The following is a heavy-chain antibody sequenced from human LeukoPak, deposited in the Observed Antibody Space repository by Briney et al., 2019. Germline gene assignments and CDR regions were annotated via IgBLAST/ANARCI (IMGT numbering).Heavy chain of an antibody. CDR3: ARVYYGSGNYYKD. D-gene: IGHD3-10*01. V-gene: IGHV3-30*04. Sequence: GGSLRLSCAASGFTFSSYSMNWVRQAPGKGLEWVAVISYDGSNKYYADSVKGRFTISRDNSKNTLYLQMNSLRAEDTAVYYCARVYYGSGNYYKDWGQGTLVTVSS. J-gene: IGHJ4*02. CDR1: GFTFSSYS. CDR2: ISYDGSNK.